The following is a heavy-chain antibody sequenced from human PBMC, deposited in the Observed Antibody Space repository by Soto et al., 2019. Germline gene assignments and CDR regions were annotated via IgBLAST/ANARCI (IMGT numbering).Heavy chain of an antibody. CDR3: AREPLGGGLCYHHCLEP. CDR2: KKIGNGNT. CDR1: GYTFTSYA. V-gene: IGHV1-3*04. Sequence: ASVKVSCKTSGYTFTSYAIHWVRQAPGQGLEWRGWKKIGNGNTKYSPKFQGRVTLTRDTSASTAYMELRRLRSEDTAVYYCAREPLGGGLCYHHCLEPWGQATLVTVSS. J-gene: IGHJ5*02. D-gene: IGHD2-15*01.